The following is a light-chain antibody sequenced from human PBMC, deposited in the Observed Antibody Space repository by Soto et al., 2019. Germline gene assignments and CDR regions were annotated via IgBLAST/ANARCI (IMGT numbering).Light chain of an antibody. CDR1: QSITSSF. V-gene: IGKV3-20*01. J-gene: IGKJ1*01. CDR2: GAS. CDR3: QQYGTSPWT. Sequence: EIVLTQSPGILSLSPGERSSLSCGASQSITSSFLAWYQQKPVQAPRLLIYGASSRATGIPDRFSGSGSGTDFTLTISRLEPEDFAVYYCQQYGTSPWTFGQGTKVDI.